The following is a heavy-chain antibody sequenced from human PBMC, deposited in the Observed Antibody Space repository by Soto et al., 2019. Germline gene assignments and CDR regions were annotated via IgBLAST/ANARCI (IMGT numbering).Heavy chain of an antibody. CDR3: ARYGKGENYYPDY. CDR1: GFTVSSNY. V-gene: IGHV3-66*01. J-gene: IGHJ4*02. Sequence: EVQLVESGGGLVQPGGSLRLSCAASGFTVSSNYMSWVRQAPGKGLEWVSVIYSGGSTYYADSVKGRFTISRDNSKNTLYLQMNRLRAEDTAVYYCARYGKGENYYPDYWGQGTLVTVSS. D-gene: IGHD1-7*01. CDR2: IYSGGST.